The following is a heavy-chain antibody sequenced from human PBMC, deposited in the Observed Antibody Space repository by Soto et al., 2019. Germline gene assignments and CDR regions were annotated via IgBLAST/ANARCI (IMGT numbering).Heavy chain of an antibody. Sequence: PGGSLRLSCAASGFTFSSYGMHWVRKAPGKGLEWVAVISYGGSNKYYADSVKGRFTISRDNSKNTLYLQMNNLRAEDTAVYYCAKDNCISTSCYRLYNWFDPWGQGTLVTVSS. D-gene: IGHD2-2*01. J-gene: IGHJ5*02. CDR1: GFTFSSYG. CDR2: ISYGGSNK. CDR3: AKDNCISTSCYRLYNWFDP. V-gene: IGHV3-30*18.